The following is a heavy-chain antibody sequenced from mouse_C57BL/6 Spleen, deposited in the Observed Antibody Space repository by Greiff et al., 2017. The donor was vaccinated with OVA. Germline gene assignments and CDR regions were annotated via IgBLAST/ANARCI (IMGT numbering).Heavy chain of an antibody. D-gene: IGHD1-1*01. V-gene: IGHV1-18*01. CDR2: INPNNGGT. J-gene: IGHJ1*03. Sequence: EVQLQQSGPELVKPGASVKIPCKASGYTFTDYNMDWVKQSHGKSLEWIGAINPNNGGTIYNQKFKGKATLTVDKSSSTAYMELRSLTSEDTAVYYCARRNYGSHWYFDVWGTGTTVTVSS. CDR3: ARRNYGSHWYFDV. CDR1: GYTFTDYN.